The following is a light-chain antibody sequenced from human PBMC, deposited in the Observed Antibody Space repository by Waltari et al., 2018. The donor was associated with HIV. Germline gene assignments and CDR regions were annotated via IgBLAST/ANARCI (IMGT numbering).Light chain of an antibody. CDR1: SSDIGSHT. Sequence: QSVLTQPPSASGTPGQRVTIPCSGSSSDIGSHTINWYQQLPGTAPRLLIYTNNQRPSGVPDRFSGSKSGTSASLVISGLQSEDEADYFCAAWDDSLNGDVVFGGGTKLTVL. V-gene: IGLV1-44*01. CDR2: TNN. J-gene: IGLJ2*01. CDR3: AAWDDSLNGDVV.